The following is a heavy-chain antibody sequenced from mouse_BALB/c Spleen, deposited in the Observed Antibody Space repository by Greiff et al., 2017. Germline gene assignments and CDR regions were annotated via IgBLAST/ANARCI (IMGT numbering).Heavy chain of an antibody. Sequence: QVQLQQSGAELVKPGASVKMSCKAPGYTFTSYWMHWVKQRPGQGLEWIGVIDPSDSYTSYNQKFKGKATLTVDTSSSTAYMQLSSLTSEDSAVYYCTSYYYGTPFDYWGQGTTLTVSS. CDR2: IDPSDSYT. D-gene: IGHD1-1*01. CDR3: TSYYYGTPFDY. CDR1: GYTFTSYW. V-gene: IGHV1S127*01. J-gene: IGHJ2*01.